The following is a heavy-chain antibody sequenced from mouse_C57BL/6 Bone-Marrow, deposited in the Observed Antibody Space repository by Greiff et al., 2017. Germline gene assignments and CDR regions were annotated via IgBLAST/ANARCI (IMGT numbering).Heavy chain of an antibody. CDR2: FPPCNDDT. J-gene: IGHJ3*01. V-gene: IGHV1-47*01. D-gene: IGHD1-1*01. Sequence: QVQLQQSGAELVKPGASVKMSCKASGYTFTTYPIAWMKQNNGKSLEWLGYFPPCNDDTKYNEKFKGKATLTVAKSSSTVYLELSRLTSDDSAVYYCARKGARSSSYCFAYWGQGTLGTVSA. CDR1: GYTFTTYP. CDR3: ARKGARSSSYCFAY.